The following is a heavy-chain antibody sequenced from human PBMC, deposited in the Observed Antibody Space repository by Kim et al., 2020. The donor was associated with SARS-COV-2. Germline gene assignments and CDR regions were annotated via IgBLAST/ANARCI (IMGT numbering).Heavy chain of an antibody. Sequence: YNSSLKSRVTISVDTSKNQFSLKLSSVTAADTAVYYCARWIGTGDNWFDPWGQGTLVTVSS. CDR3: ARWIGTGDNWFDP. J-gene: IGHJ5*02. D-gene: IGHD7-27*01. V-gene: IGHV4-31*02.